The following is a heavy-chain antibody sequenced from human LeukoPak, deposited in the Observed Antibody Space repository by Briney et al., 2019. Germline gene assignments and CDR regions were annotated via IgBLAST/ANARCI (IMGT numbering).Heavy chain of an antibody. CDR2: ISAYNGNT. D-gene: IGHD1-20*01. V-gene: IGHV1-18*04. Sequence: ASVKVSCKASGYTFTGYYMHWVRQAPGQGLEWMGWISAYNGNTNYAQKLQGRVTMTTDTSTSTAYMELRSLRSDDTAVYYCASYNWNWFDPWGQGTLVTVSS. J-gene: IGHJ5*02. CDR3: ASYNWNWFDP. CDR1: GYTFTGYY.